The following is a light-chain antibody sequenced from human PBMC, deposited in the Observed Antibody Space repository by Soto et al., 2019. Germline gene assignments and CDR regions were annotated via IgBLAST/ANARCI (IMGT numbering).Light chain of an antibody. V-gene: IGKV1-39*01. J-gene: IGKJ1*01. CDR1: QSISSY. CDR3: KQSYSTWK. Sequence: DIQITHSPSSLSASVGDRVTITFRASQSISSYLNWYQQKPGKAPKLLIYAASSLQSGVPSRFSGSGSGTDFTLTISSLQPEDFATYYCKQSYSTWKFGQGTKVDIK. CDR2: AAS.